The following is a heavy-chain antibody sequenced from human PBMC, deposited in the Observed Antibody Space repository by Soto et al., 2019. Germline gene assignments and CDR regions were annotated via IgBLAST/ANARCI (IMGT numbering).Heavy chain of an antibody. D-gene: IGHD6-19*01. J-gene: IGHJ4*02. CDR1: GSTFSILA. CDR2: IDYTGGTT. V-gene: IGHV3-23*01. Sequence: GALILFCEASGSTFSILAMGWVRQAPGKGLEWVSVIDYTGGTTYYTDSVKVRFTISRDNSKKMLYLQMNSLRAEETAVYYCEKDATRTDGWYYFDYWGQGSPVTV. CDR3: EKDATRTDGWYYFDY.